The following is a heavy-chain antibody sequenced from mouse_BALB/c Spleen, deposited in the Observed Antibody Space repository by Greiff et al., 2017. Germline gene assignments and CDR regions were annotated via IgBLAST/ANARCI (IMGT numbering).Heavy chain of an antibody. CDR2: INPYNGGT. J-gene: IGHJ2*01. V-gene: IGHV1-34*02. Sequence: VQLQQSGPELVKPGDSMKISCKASGYSFTGYTMNWVKQSHGKNLEWIGLINPYNGGTSNNQKLKGKATLTVDKSSSTACMGLHSLTSEDSAVYYCSRGNHFDDWGQGTTLTVSS. CDR3: SRGNHFDD. D-gene: IGHD2-1*01. CDR1: GYSFTGYT.